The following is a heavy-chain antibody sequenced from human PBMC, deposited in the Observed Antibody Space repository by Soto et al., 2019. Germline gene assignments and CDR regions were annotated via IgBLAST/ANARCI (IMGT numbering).Heavy chain of an antibody. CDR3: AGRRKCTSCLSDYYYYGMDV. CDR2: IYPGDSDT. CDR1: GYSFTSYW. V-gene: IGHV5-51*01. Sequence: GESLKISCKGSGYSFTSYWIGWVRQMPGKGLGWMGIIYPGDSDTRYSPSFQGQVTISADKSISTAYLQWSSLKASDTAMYYCAGRRKCTSCLSDYYYYGMDVWGQGTTVTVSS. D-gene: IGHD2-2*01. J-gene: IGHJ6*02.